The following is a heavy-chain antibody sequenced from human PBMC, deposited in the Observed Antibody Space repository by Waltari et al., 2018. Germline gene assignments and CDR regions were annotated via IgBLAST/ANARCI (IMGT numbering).Heavy chain of an antibody. D-gene: IGHD2-21*01. CDR2: IHYSGST. J-gene: IGHJ4*01. Sequence: QVQLHQWGAGQLKPSETLSLTCAVSGESFLGYFWSWIRQSPGKGLEWVGSIHYSGSTNYNPTLESRLSLSVDTTKKRFSLSLTSVTAADAALYFCARYGEVPASYFFDYWGQGTLVTVSS. V-gene: IGHV4-34*01. CDR1: GESFLGYF. CDR3: ARYGEVPASYFFDY.